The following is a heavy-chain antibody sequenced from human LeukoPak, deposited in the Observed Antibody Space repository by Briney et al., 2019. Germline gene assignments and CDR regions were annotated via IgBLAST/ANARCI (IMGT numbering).Heavy chain of an antibody. V-gene: IGHV3-21*01. CDR2: ISGSSSYT. D-gene: IGHD3-22*01. CDR3: ARDTNYYDSSGYYAGSDFDY. Sequence: PRGSLRLSCAASGFTFNTYSLNWVRQAPGKGLEWVSSISGSSSYTYYSDLVKGRFTISRDDARNSLYLQMNSLRAEDTAVYYCARDTNYYDSSGYYAGSDFDYWGQGTLVTVSS. J-gene: IGHJ4*02. CDR1: GFTFNTYS.